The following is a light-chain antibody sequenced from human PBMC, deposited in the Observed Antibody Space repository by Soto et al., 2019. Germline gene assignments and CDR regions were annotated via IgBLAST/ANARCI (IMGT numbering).Light chain of an antibody. CDR3: CSYAGINNLVL. J-gene: IGLJ2*01. CDR2: EGT. Sequence: QSVLTQPASVSGSPGQSITISCTGTSSDVVNDLLVSWYQQQPGKAPKLMIYEGTKRPAGVSDRFSGSKSGNTASLTISGLQAEDEADYYCCSYAGINNLVLFGGGTKVTVL. CDR1: SSDVVNDLL. V-gene: IGLV2-23*01.